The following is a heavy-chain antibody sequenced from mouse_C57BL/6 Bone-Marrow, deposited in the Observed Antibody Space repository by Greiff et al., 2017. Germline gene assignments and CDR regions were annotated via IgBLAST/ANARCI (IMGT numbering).Heavy chain of an antibody. D-gene: IGHD1-3*01. CDR3: AREKSSPLEGYFDV. V-gene: IGHV1-69*01. J-gene: IGHJ1*03. CDR1: GYTFTSYW. Sequence: VQLQQPGAELVMPGASVKLSCKASGYTFTSYWMHWVKQRPGQGLEWIGEIDPSDSYTNYNQKFKGKSTLTVDKSSSTAYMQLSSLTSEDSAVYYCAREKSSPLEGYFDVWGTGTTVTVSS. CDR2: IDPSDSYT.